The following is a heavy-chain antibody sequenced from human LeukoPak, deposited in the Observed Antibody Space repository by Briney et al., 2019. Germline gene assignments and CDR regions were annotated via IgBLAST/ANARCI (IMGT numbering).Heavy chain of an antibody. D-gene: IGHD3-10*01. CDR2: IYTSGST. CDR1: GGSISSYY. Sequence: SETPSLTCTVSGGSISSYYWSWIRQPAGKGLEWIGRIYTSGSTNYNPSLKSRVTMSVDTSKNQFSLKLSSVTAADTAVYYCARDYYGSGSYYYYYGMDVWGQGTTVTVS. CDR3: ARDYYGSGSYYYYYGMDV. V-gene: IGHV4-4*07. J-gene: IGHJ6*02.